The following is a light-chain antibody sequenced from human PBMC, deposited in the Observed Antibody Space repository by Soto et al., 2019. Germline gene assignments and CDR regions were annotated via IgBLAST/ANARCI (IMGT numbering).Light chain of an antibody. CDR2: DVT. J-gene: IGLJ1*01. CDR1: SSDVGGYNI. V-gene: IGLV2-11*01. CDR3: CSYAGTYSYV. Sequence: QSVLTQPRSVSGSPGQSVTISCTGTSSDVGGYNIVSWYQQHPGKAPKLMIYDVTNRPSGVPDRFSGSKSGNTASLTISGLQAEDEADYYCCSYAGTYSYVFGTGTKVTVL.